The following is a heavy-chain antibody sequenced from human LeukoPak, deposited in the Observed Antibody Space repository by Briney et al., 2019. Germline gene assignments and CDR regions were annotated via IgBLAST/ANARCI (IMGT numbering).Heavy chain of an antibody. V-gene: IGHV1-46*01. CDR1: GYSFTSYG. CDR2: INPRGGST. D-gene: IGHD6-25*01. CDR3: ARVGSAAATADY. Sequence: ASVKVSCKASGYSFTSYGLNWVRQAPGQGPEWMGIINPRGGSTDYAQKFQGRITMTSDTSTSTVYMELNSLRSDDTAVYFCARVGSAAATADYWGQGTLVTVSS. J-gene: IGHJ4*02.